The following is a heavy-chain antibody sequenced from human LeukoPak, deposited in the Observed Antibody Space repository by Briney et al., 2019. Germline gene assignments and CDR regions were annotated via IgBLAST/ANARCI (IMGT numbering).Heavy chain of an antibody. J-gene: IGHJ4*02. D-gene: IGHD2-15*01. CDR1: GFTFRDAW. CDR2: IQDGGTT. V-gene: IGHV3-15*01. Sequence: GGSLSLSCAASGFTFRDAWLSWVRQAPGKGLEWIGRIQDGGTTDYATPVKGRFTISRDDSKATLYLQMNSLKTEDTAIYYCTTVTHFYLGGQGTLVTVSS. CDR3: TTVTHFYL.